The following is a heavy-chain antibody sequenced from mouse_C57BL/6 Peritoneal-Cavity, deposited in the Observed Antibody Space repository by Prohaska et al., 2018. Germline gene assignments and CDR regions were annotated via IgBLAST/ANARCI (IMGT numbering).Heavy chain of an antibody. V-gene: IGHV1-4*01. D-gene: IGHD1-1*01. CDR1: GYTFTSYT. Sequence: MSCKASGYTFTSYTMHLIKQRTGEGLEWIGYINPSSCYTKYKQKFKDKATLTADKASSTAYMQLSSQTSEDSAVYYCARSDSTTVGADYWGQGTTLTVSS. J-gene: IGHJ2*01. CDR3: ARSDSTTVGADY. CDR2: INPSSCYT.